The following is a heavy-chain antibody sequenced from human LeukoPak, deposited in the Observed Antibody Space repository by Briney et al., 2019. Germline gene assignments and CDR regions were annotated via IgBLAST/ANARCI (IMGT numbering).Heavy chain of an antibody. V-gene: IGHV3-21*04. CDR2: ISSSSSYI. CDR1: GFTFSSYS. CDR3: AKDLKQLATYYYYGMDV. D-gene: IGHD6-13*01. J-gene: IGHJ6*02. Sequence: GGSLRLSCAASGFTFSSYSMNWVRQAPGKGLEWVSSISSSSSYIYYADSVKGRFTISRDNAKNSLYLQMNSLRAEDTALYYCAKDLKQLATYYYYGMDVWGQGTTVAVSS.